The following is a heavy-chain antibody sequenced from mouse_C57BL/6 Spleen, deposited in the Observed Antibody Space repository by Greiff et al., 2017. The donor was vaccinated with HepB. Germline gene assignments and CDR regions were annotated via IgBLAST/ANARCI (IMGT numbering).Heavy chain of an antibody. J-gene: IGHJ2*01. CDR2: IYPGDGDT. V-gene: IGHV1-80*01. CDR3: ASQLGDEYYFDY. Sequence: QVQLKESGAELVKPGASVKISCKASGYAFSSYWMNWVKQRPGKGLEWIGQIYPGDGDTNYNGKFKGKATLTADKSSSTAYMQLSSLTSEDSAVYFCASQLGDEYYFDYWGQGTTLTVSS. D-gene: IGHD4-1*02. CDR1: GYAFSSYW.